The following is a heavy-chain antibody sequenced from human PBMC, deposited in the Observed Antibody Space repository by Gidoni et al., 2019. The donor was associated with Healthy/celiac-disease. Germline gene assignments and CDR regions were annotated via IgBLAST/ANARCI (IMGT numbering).Heavy chain of an antibody. CDR1: GFTFSSYS. D-gene: IGHD5-12*01. CDR2: ISSSSSYI. CDR3: ARDGSYSGYDGPFYYMDV. Sequence: EVQLVESGGGLVKPGGSLRLSCAASGFTFSSYSMNWVRQAPGKGLEWVSSISSSSSYIYYADSVKGRFTISRDNAKNSLYLQMNSLRAEDTAVYYCARDGSYSGYDGPFYYMDVWGKGTTVTVSS. J-gene: IGHJ6*03. V-gene: IGHV3-21*01.